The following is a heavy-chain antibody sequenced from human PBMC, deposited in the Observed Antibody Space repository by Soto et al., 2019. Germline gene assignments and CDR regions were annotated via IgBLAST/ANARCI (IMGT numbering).Heavy chain of an antibody. V-gene: IGHV4-39*01. J-gene: IGHJ4*02. CDR1: GGSISSSSYY. CDR3: ASEAYDYVWGSYRSSVNFDY. CDR2: IYYSGST. D-gene: IGHD3-16*02. Sequence: QLQLQESGPGLVKPSETLSLTCTVSGGSISSSSYYWGWIRQPPGKGLEWIGSIYYSGSTYYNPSLKSRVTISVDTSKNQFSLKLSSVTAADTAVYYCASEAYDYVWGSYRSSVNFDYWGQGTLVTVSS.